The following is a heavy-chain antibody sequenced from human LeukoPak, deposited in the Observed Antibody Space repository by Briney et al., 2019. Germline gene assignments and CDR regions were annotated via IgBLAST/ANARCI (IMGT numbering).Heavy chain of an antibody. V-gene: IGHV4-61*01. CDR3: ARVYCSSTSCYAFDI. J-gene: IGHJ3*02. Sequence: PSQTLSLTCSVSGGSISSGRYYWNWIRQPPGKGLEWIGYIYYSGSTNYNPSLKSRVTISVDTSKNQFSLKLSSVTAADTAVYYCARVYCSSTSCYAFDIWGQGTMVTVSS. D-gene: IGHD2-2*01. CDR1: GGSISSGRYY. CDR2: IYYSGST.